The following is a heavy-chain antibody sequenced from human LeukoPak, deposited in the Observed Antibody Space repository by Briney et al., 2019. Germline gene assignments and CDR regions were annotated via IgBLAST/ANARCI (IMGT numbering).Heavy chain of an antibody. Sequence: SGTLSLTCAVSGGSISRSNWWICVRQPPGKGLEWIGEIYHSGSTNYNPSLKSRVTISIDKSKNQFSLRLSSVTAADTAVYYCASRDSSVAGQYFDHWGQGTLVTVSS. CDR3: ASRDSSVAGQYFDH. J-gene: IGHJ4*02. V-gene: IGHV4-4*02. CDR2: IYHSGST. D-gene: IGHD6-19*01. CDR1: GGSISRSNW.